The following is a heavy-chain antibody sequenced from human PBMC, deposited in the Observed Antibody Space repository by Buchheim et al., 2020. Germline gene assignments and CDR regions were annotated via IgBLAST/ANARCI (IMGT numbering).Heavy chain of an antibody. CDR3: ARVATTDAFEI. J-gene: IGHJ3*02. CDR1: GGSISSGDSS. D-gene: IGHD1-26*01. CDR2: IYHGGSS. Sequence: QLQLQESGSGLVKPSQTLSLTCAVSGGSISSGDSSWSWIRQPPGRGLDWIGYIYHGGSSYYSPSLKSRVTVSVDRSKNQFSLKLSSVTAADTAVYYCARVATTDAFEIWGQGT. V-gene: IGHV4-30-2*01.